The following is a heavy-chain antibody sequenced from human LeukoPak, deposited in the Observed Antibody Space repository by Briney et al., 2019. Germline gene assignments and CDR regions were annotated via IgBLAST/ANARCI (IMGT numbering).Heavy chain of an antibody. CDR1: GFTFSSYE. J-gene: IGHJ3*02. CDR2: ISSSGSTI. D-gene: IGHD3-9*01. CDR3: AREASNVLRYFDWSIRGGAFDI. V-gene: IGHV3-48*03. Sequence: GGSLRLSCAASGFTFSSYEMNWVRQAPGKGLEWVSYISSSGSTIYYADSVKGRFTISRDNAKNSLYLQMNSLRAEDTAVYYCAREASNVLRYFDWSIRGGAFDIWGQGTMVTVSS.